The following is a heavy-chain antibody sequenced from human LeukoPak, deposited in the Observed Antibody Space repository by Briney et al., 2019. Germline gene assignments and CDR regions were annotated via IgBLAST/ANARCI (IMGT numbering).Heavy chain of an antibody. D-gene: IGHD6-13*01. CDR3: ARDRAYSSSWYRDYYMDV. V-gene: IGHV3-7*01. J-gene: IGHJ6*03. CDR1: GFTSSSYW. Sequence: GGSLRLSCAASGFTSSSYWMSWVRQAPGKGLEWVANIKQDGSEKYYVDSVKGRFTISRDNAKNSLYLQMNSLRAEDTAVYYCARDRAYSSSWYRDYYMDVWGKGTTVTVSS. CDR2: IKQDGSEK.